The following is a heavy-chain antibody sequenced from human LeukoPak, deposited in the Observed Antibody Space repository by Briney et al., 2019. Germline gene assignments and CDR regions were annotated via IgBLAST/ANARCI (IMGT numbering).Heavy chain of an antibody. D-gene: IGHD2-2*01. CDR3: AADKVPTDHYNWVDP. V-gene: IGHV3-48*01. CDR1: GITFGDHA. J-gene: IGHJ5*02. Sequence: GGSLRLSCTASGITFGDHAMSWVRQAPGKGLEWVSYISTSSTTIYYADSVKGRFTISRDNAKNSLYLQMNSLRAEDTAVYYCAADKVPTDHYNWVDPWGQGTQVTVSS. CDR2: ISTSSTTI.